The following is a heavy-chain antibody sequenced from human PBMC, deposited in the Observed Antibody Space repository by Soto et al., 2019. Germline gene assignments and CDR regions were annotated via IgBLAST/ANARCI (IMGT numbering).Heavy chain of an antibody. D-gene: IGHD6-6*01. CDR1: GFTFSSYW. CDR3: TTYLGSIAARPSEGYYYYGMDV. J-gene: IGHJ6*02. V-gene: IGHV3-74*01. Sequence: GGSLRLSCAASGFTFSSYWMHWVRQAPGKGLVWVSRINSYGSSTSYADSVKGRFTISRDNAKNTLYLQMNSLKTEDTAVYYCTTYLGSIAARPSEGYYYYGMDVWGQGTTVTVSS. CDR2: INSYGSST.